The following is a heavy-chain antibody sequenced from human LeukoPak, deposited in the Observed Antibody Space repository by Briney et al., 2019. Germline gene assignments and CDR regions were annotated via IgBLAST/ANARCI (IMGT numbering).Heavy chain of an antibody. V-gene: IGHV1-2*02. CDR2: INPNSGGT. D-gene: IGHD1-26*01. Sequence: ASVKVSCKASGYTFTGYYMHWVRQAPGQGLECMGWINPNSGGTNYAQKFHGRVTMTRDTSISTAYMELSRLRSDDTAVYYCARELPEWELLIPHYWGQGTLVTVSS. J-gene: IGHJ4*02. CDR3: ARELPEWELLIPHY. CDR1: GYTFTGYY.